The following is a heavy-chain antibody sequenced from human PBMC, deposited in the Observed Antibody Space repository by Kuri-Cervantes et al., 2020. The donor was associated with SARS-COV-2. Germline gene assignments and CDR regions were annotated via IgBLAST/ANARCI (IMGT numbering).Heavy chain of an antibody. CDR2: IYYSGST. Sequence: SETLSLTCTVSGGSISSSSYYWGWIRQPPGKGLEWIGSIYYSGSTYYNPSLKSRVTISVDTSKSHFSLKVNSVTAADTAVYYCARSTRWSGPLDYWGQGTLVTVSS. V-gene: IGHV4-39*07. CDR1: GGSISSSSYY. CDR3: ARSTRWSGPLDY. D-gene: IGHD3-3*01. J-gene: IGHJ4*02.